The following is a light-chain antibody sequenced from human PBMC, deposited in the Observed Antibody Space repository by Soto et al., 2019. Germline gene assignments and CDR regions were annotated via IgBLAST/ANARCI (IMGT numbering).Light chain of an antibody. Sequence: QSALTQPASVSGSPGQSITISCAGTGGDVGAYNYVSWYQQHPGKAPRLMIYEVFRRPSGISNRFSASKSGNTASLTISTLQADDEADYYCSSYTTSNTVVFGGGTQLTVL. V-gene: IGLV2-14*01. CDR2: EVF. J-gene: IGLJ3*02. CDR3: SSYTTSNTVV. CDR1: GGDVGAYNY.